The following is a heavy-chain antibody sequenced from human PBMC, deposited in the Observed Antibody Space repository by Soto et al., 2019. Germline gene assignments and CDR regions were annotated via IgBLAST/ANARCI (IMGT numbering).Heavy chain of an antibody. Sequence: GGSLRLSCAASGFTFSNYWMSWVRQAPGKGLEWVANIQQDGSENYYVDSMKGRFTISRDNPKNSLYLQMNSLRAEDTAVSYCARPLTPGWDLLICAYGGQDPVV. CDR3: ARPLTPGWDLLICAY. V-gene: IGHV3-7*01. CDR1: GFTFSNYW. CDR2: IQQDGSEN. J-gene: IGHJ1*01. D-gene: IGHD1-26*01.